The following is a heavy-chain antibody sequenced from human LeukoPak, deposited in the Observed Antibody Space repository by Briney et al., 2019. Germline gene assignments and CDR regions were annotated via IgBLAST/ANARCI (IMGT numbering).Heavy chain of an antibody. V-gene: IGHV3-30-3*01. CDR1: GFTFSSYA. CDR2: ISYDGSDK. D-gene: IGHD6-19*01. CDR3: ARVATFYGSGWYDAFDI. J-gene: IGHJ3*02. Sequence: GGSLRLSCAASGFTFSSYAMHWVRQAPGKGLEWVAVISYDGSDKDYADSVMGRFTISRDNSKNTLYLQMNSLRAEDTAVYYCARVATFYGSGWYDAFDIWGQGTMVTVSS.